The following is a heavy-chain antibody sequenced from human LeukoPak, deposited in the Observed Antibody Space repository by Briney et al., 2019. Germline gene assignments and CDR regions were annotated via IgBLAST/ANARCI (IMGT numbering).Heavy chain of an antibody. V-gene: IGHV1-2*02. D-gene: IGHD2-15*01. CDR2: INPNSGGT. CDR3: ARDDCSGGSCYGLNYYYYYMDV. Sequence: ASVKVSCKASGYTFTGYYMHWVRQAPGQGLEWMGWINPNSGGTNYAQKFQGRVTMTRDTSISTAYMELSRLRSDDTAVYYCARDDCSGGSCYGLNYYYYYMDVRGKGTTVTVSS. J-gene: IGHJ6*03. CDR1: GYTFTGYY.